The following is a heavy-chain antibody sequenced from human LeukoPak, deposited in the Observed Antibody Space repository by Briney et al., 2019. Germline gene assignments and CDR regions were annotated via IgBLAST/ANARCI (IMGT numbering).Heavy chain of an antibody. CDR3: AREACGGYCRFDY. CDR2: IYYSGST. CDR1: GDSISNYY. V-gene: IGHV4-59*01. D-gene: IGHD2-21*02. Sequence: SETLSLTCTVSGDSISNYYWSWIRQPPAKGREWIGYIYYSGSTNYNPSLKSRVAISVDTSKNQFSLKLSSLTAAVRAVYYCAREACGGYCRFDYWGQGTLVTVSS. J-gene: IGHJ4*02.